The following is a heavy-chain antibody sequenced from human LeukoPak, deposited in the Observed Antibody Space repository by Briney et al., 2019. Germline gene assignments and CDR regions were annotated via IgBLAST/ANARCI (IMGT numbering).Heavy chain of an antibody. CDR1: GFTFSSYG. Sequence: GGSLRLSCAASGFTFSSYGMHWVRQAPGKGLEWVAVIWYDGSNKYYADSVKGRFTISRDNAKNSLYLQMNSLRAEDTAVYYCARDRRDIVATGCFDYWGQGTLVTVSS. CDR2: IWYDGSNK. V-gene: IGHV3-33*01. CDR3: ARDRRDIVATGCFDY. D-gene: IGHD5-12*01. J-gene: IGHJ4*02.